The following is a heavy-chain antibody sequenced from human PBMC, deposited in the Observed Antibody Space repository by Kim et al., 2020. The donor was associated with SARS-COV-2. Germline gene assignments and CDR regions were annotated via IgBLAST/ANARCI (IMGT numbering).Heavy chain of an antibody. V-gene: IGHV3-48*03. D-gene: IGHD3-3*01. CDR3: ARVNVGVTYYYGMDV. CDR2: ISSSGSTI. CDR1: GFTFSSYE. Sequence: GGSLRLSCAASGFTFSSYEMNWVRQAPGKGLEWVSYISSSGSTIYYADSVKGRFTISRDNAKNSLYLQMNSLGAEDTAVYYCARVNVGVTYYYGMDVWGQGTTVTVSS. J-gene: IGHJ6*02.